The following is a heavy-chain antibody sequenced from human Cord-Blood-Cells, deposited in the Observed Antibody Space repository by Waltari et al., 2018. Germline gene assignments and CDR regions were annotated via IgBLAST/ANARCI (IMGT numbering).Heavy chain of an antibody. CDR1: GGSISSSSYY. V-gene: IGHV4-39*01. CDR2: NYYSGST. Sequence: QLQLQASGPGLVKPSETLSLTCTVAGGSISSSSYYWGWICQPPGKGLEWIGSNYYSGSTYYNPSLKSLVTISVDTSKNQFSLKLSSVTAADTAVYYCAIHVLWYGSGSYYFDYWGQGTLVTVSS. J-gene: IGHJ4*02. D-gene: IGHD3-10*01. CDR3: AIHVLWYGSGSYYFDY.